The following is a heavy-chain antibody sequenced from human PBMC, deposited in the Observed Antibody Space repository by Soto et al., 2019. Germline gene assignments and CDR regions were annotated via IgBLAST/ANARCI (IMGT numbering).Heavy chain of an antibody. CDR2: IIPIFGTA. CDR1: GGTFSSYA. D-gene: IGHD5-18*01. CDR3: ARATDTAMDHYYYYGMDV. J-gene: IGHJ6*02. Sequence: QVQLVQSGAEVKKPGSSVKVSCKASGGTFSSYAVSWVRQAPGQGLEWMGGIIPIFGTANYAQKFQGRVTITADESTSTAYMELSSLRSEDTAVYYCARATDTAMDHYYYYGMDVWGQGTTVTVSS. V-gene: IGHV1-69*01.